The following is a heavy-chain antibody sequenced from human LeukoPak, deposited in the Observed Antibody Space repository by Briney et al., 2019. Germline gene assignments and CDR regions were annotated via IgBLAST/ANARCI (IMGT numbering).Heavy chain of an antibody. D-gene: IGHD1-26*01. CDR2: ISGSGGST. CDR1: GFTFSSYA. V-gene: IGHV3-23*01. CDR3: ARDRIDAIVGATNAFDI. Sequence: GGSLRLSCAASGFTFSSYAMSWVRQAPGKGLEWVSAISGSGGSTYYADSVKGRFTISRDNAKNSLYLQMNSLRAEDTAVYYCARDRIDAIVGATNAFDIWGQGTMVTVSS. J-gene: IGHJ3*02.